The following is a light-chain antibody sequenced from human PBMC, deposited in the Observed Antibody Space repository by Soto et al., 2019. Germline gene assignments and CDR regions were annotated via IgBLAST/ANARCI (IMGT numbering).Light chain of an antibody. J-gene: IGKJ2*01. V-gene: IGKV1-5*01. Sequence: DIQMTQSPSTLSASVGDRVTITCRASQSISSWLAWYQQKPGKAPKLLIYDASSLEVGVPSTFSGSGSGTEFTLTISSLQPDDFATYYCQQYNHYPYTFGQGTKLEIK. CDR1: QSISSW. CDR3: QQYNHYPYT. CDR2: DAS.